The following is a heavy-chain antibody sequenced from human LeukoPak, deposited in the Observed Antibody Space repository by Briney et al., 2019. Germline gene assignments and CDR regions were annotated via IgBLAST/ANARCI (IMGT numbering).Heavy chain of an antibody. CDR1: GGSISSDY. CDR2: IYYSGST. CDR3: ARDRRRDLLHAFDI. V-gene: IGHV4-59*01. D-gene: IGHD1-26*01. J-gene: IGHJ3*02. Sequence: PSETLSLTCTVSGGSISSDYWNWIRQPPGKGLEWIGYIYYSGSTNYNPSPKSRVTISVDTSKNQFSLKLSSVTAADTAVYYCARDRRRDLLHAFDIWGQGTMITVSS.